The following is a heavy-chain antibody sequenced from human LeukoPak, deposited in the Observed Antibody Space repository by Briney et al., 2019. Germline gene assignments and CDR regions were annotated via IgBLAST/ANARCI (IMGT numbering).Heavy chain of an antibody. J-gene: IGHJ4*02. D-gene: IGHD3-22*01. CDR2: IYTSGST. CDR3: ARGGIYDSSGYSDY. V-gene: IGHV4-61*02. Sequence: SETLSLTCTVSGGSISSGSNYWSWIRQPAGKGLEWIGRIYTSGSTNYNPSLKSRVTISVDTSKNQFSLKLSSVTAADTAVYYCARGGIYDSSGYSDYWGQGTLVTVSS. CDR1: GGSISSGSNY.